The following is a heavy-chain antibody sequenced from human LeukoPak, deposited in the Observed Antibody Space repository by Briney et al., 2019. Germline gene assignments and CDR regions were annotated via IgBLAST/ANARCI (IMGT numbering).Heavy chain of an antibody. Sequence: GGSLRLSCAASGFTFSTYTMNWVRQAPEKGLEWVSSISTSSIYIYYADSLKGRFTISRDNAKNSLYLQMDSLRAEDTAVYYCARLFVYGSGAEAFDYWGQGALVTVSS. CDR1: GFTFSTYT. D-gene: IGHD3-10*01. J-gene: IGHJ4*02. V-gene: IGHV3-21*01. CDR3: ARLFVYGSGAEAFDY. CDR2: ISTSSIYI.